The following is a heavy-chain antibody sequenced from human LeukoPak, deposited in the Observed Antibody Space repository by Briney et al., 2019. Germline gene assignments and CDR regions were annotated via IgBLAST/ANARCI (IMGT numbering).Heavy chain of an antibody. CDR2: IYYSGST. CDR3: ARDLYDFGPLGY. Sequence: PSETLSLTCTVSGGSLSSYYWSWIRQPPGKGLEWIGYIYYSGSTNYNPSLKSRVTISVDTSKNQFSLKLSSVTAADTAVYYCARDLYDFGPLGYWGQGTLVTVSS. V-gene: IGHV4-59*01. CDR1: GGSLSSYY. D-gene: IGHD3-3*01. J-gene: IGHJ4*02.